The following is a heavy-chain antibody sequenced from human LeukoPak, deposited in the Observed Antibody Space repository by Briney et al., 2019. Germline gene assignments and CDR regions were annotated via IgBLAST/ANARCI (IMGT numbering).Heavy chain of an antibody. CDR3: AHGLSVVMADYLDN. J-gene: IGHJ4*02. D-gene: IGHD2-8*01. V-gene: IGHV2-5*01. CDR1: GFSLSTSGMG. CDR2: IYWNDEK. Sequence: SGPTLVNPTQTLTLTGTFSGFSLSTSGMGVGWIRQPPRKALEWLALIYWNDEKRYSPSLKSRLSITKDTSKNQVVLTMTNMDPVDTATYYCAHGLSVVMADYLDNWGQGTLVTVSS.